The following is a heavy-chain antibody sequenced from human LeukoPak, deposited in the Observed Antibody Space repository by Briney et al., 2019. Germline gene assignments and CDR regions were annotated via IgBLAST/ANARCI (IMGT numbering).Heavy chain of an antibody. V-gene: IGHV3-7*01. CDR3: ARVGYSYGYAGTFDY. D-gene: IGHD5-18*01. CDR2: IKQDGSEK. CDR1: GFTFSSYA. Sequence: AGGSLRLSCAASGFTFSSYAMSWVRQAPGKGLEWVANIKQDGSEKYYVDSVKGRFTISRDNAKNSLYLQMNSLRAEDTAVYYCARVGYSYGYAGTFDYWGQGTLVTVSS. J-gene: IGHJ4*02.